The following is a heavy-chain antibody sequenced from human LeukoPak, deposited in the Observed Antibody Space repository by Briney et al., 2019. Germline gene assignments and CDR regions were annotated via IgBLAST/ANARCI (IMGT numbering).Heavy chain of an antibody. J-gene: IGHJ4*02. D-gene: IGHD2-8*01. CDR3: VRGVMGRSAWYYFDY. CDR1: GFTFSSYN. CDR2: ISSSSSTM. V-gene: IGHV3-48*04. Sequence: PGGSLRLSCAASGFTFSSYNMNWFRQAPGRGLEWLSYISSSSSTMYYADSVKGRFTISKDNTKNSLYLVMNSLRAEDTAVYYCVRGVMGRSAWYYFDYWGQGALVTVSS.